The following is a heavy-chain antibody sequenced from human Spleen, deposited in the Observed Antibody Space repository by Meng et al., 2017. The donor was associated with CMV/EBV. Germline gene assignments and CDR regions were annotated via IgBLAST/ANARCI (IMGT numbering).Heavy chain of an antibody. J-gene: IGHJ4*02. CDR3: AGRSLNSSGYYY. D-gene: IGHD3-22*01. Sequence: GGSLRLSCAASGFAVSSNYMTWVRQAPGKGLEWVSSISSSSSYIYYADSVKGRFTISRDNAKNSLYLQMNSLRAEDTAVYYCAGRSLNSSGYYYWGQGTLVTVSS. CDR2: ISSSSSYI. CDR1: GFAVSSNY. V-gene: IGHV3-21*01.